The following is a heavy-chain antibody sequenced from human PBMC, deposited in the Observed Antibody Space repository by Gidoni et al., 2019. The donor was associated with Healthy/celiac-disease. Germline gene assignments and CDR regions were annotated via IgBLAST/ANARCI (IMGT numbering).Heavy chain of an antibody. Sequence: HVQLQESGPGLVKPSGTLSLTCAVSGGSFSSSNWWSWVRQPPGKGLEWIGEIYHSGSTNYKPSLKSRVTISVDKSKNQFSLKLSSVTAADTDVYYCARDVGGSYLRYFDYWGQGTLVTVSS. V-gene: IGHV4-4*02. CDR3: ARDVGGSYLRYFDY. J-gene: IGHJ4*02. CDR2: IYHSGST. CDR1: GGSFSSSNW. D-gene: IGHD1-26*01.